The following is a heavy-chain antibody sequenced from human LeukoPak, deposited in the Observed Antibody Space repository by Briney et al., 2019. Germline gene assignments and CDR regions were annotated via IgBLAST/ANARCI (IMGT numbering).Heavy chain of an antibody. D-gene: IGHD6-13*01. CDR2: IYTSGST. J-gene: IGHJ4*02. Sequence: PSETLSLTCTVSGGSISSYYWSWIRQPAGKGPEWIGRIYTSGSTNYNPSLKSRVTMSVDTSKNQFSLKLSSVTAADTAVYYCARDSLSRSSWSDPFDYWGQGTLVTVSS. CDR3: ARDSLSRSSWSDPFDY. V-gene: IGHV4-4*07. CDR1: GGSISSYY.